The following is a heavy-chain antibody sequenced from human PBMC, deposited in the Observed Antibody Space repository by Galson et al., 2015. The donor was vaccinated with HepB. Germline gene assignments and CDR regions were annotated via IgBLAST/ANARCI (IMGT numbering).Heavy chain of an antibody. CDR1: GFTFSSYA. CDR2: ISYDGSNK. Sequence: SLRLSCAASGFTFSSYAMHWVRQAPGKGLEWVAVISYDGSNKYYADSVKGRFTISRDNSKNTLYLQMNSLRAEDTAVYYCARDGGSYYYGMDVWGQGTTVTVSS. D-gene: IGHD2-15*01. V-gene: IGHV3-30*04. J-gene: IGHJ6*02. CDR3: ARDGGSYYYGMDV.